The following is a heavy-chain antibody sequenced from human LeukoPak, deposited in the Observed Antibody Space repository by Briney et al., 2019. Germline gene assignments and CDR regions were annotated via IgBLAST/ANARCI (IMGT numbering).Heavy chain of an antibody. CDR1: GESFSGYY. CDR2: IKHSGST. V-gene: IGHV4-34*01. CDR3: ASTNLGYCSGGSCRLVNKNFYY. D-gene: IGHD2-15*01. J-gene: IGHJ4*02. Sequence: SETLSLTCAIYGESFSGYYWNWIRQPPGKGLEWNGEIKHSGSTNYNASVQSRVTISEDPSKKLFSVRLSAVCAADPVLYYCASTNLGYCSGGSCRLVNKNFYYWGQGTLVTVSS.